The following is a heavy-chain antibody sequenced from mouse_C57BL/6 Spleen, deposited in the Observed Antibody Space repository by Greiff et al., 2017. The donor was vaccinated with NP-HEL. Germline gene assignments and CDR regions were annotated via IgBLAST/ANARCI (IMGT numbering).Heavy chain of an antibody. V-gene: IGHV1-80*01. CDR3: ARKALYGRSLDY. D-gene: IGHD1-1*01. J-gene: IGHJ2*01. CDR2: IYPGDGDT. Sequence: QVQLQQSGAELVKPGASVKISCKASGYAFSSYWMNWVKQRPGKGLEWIGQIYPGDGDTNYNGKFKGKATLTADKSSSTAYMQLSSLTSEDSAVYFCARKALYGRSLDYWGQGTTLTVSS. CDR1: GYAFSSYW.